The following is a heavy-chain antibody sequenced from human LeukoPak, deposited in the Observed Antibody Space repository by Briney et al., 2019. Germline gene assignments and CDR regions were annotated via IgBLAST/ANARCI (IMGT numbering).Heavy chain of an antibody. D-gene: IGHD6-19*01. J-gene: IGHJ6*03. CDR3: ARNIAVAGRGDYMDV. CDR1: GGSISSSRYY. V-gene: IGHV4-39*01. CDR2: MYYSGST. Sequence: PSETLSLTCTVSGGSISSSRYYGGWIRQPPGKGLEWIGSMYYSGSTYYNPSLKSRVTISVDTSKNQFSLKLSSVTAADTAVCYCARNIAVAGRGDYMDVWGKGTTVTISS.